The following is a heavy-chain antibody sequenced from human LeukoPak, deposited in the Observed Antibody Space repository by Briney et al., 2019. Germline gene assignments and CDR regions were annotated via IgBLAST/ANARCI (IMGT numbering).Heavy chain of an antibody. CDR1: GFTFSSYE. V-gene: IGHV3-48*01. CDR3: ARDDYGDYDF. Sequence: PGGSLRLSCAASGFTFSSYEMNWVRQAPGKGLEWVSYISSSSSTIYYADSVKGRFTISRDNAKNSLYLQMNSLRAEDTAVYYCARDDYGDYDFWGQGTLVTVSS. J-gene: IGHJ4*02. CDR2: ISSSSSTI. D-gene: IGHD4-17*01.